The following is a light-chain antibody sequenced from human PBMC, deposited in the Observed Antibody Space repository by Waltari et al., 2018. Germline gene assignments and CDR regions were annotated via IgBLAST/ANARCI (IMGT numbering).Light chain of an antibody. J-gene: IGKJ1*01. Sequence: EIVLTQSPGTLSLSPGDRATLSCRASQTVRSSYLAWYQQKPGQAPRLLMYDASSRATGIPDRFSGSGSGTDFTLTISRLGPEDFAVYFCQQFGGSPATFGQGTKVEIK. V-gene: IGKV3-20*01. CDR1: QTVRSSY. CDR2: DAS. CDR3: QQFGGSPAT.